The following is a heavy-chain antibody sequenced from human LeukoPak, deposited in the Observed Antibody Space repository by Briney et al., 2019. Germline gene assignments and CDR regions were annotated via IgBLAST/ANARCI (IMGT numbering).Heavy chain of an antibody. CDR3: ASSGVTMVREADAFDI. CDR1: GYSFTSYW. D-gene: IGHD3-10*01. CDR2: IYPGDSDT. Sequence: GESLKISCKGSGYSFTSYWIGWVRQMPGKGLKWMGIIYPGDSDTRYSPSFQGQVTISADKSISTAYLQWSSLKASDTAMYYCASSGVTMVREADAFDIWGQGTMVTVSS. J-gene: IGHJ3*02. V-gene: IGHV5-51*01.